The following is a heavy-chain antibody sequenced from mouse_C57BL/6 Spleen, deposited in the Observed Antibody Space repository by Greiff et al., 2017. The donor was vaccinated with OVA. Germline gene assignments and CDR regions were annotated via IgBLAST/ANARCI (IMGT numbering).Heavy chain of an antibody. CDR1: GYSFTGYY. J-gene: IGHJ4*01. D-gene: IGHD1-1*01. CDR3: ARGYYGSSNYYAMDY. Sequence: VQLQQSGPELVKPGASVKLSCKASGYSFTGYYMHWVKQSHGNILDWIGYIYPYNGVSRYNQKFTGKATLTVDPSSSTAYMELRSLTSTDSAVYYCARGYYGSSNYYAMDYWGQGTSVTVSS. CDR2: IYPYNGVS. V-gene: IGHV1-31*01.